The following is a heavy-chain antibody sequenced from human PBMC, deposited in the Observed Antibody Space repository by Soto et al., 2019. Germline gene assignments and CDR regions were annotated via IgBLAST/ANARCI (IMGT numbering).Heavy chain of an antibody. V-gene: IGHV3-30*18. Sequence: GGSLRLSCAASGFSFSGYGMHWVRQTPGKGLEWVAVISYDGSNKYYVDSVKGRFTISRDNSKNTLYLQMNSLRAEDTAVYYCAKDWVTLRGPIDYWGPGTMVTVYS. J-gene: IGHJ4*02. CDR2: ISYDGSNK. CDR3: AKDWVTLRGPIDY. CDR1: GFSFSGYG. D-gene: IGHD2-21*02.